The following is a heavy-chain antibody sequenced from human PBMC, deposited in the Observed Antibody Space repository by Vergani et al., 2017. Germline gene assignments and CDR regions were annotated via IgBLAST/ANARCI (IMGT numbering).Heavy chain of an antibody. D-gene: IGHD6-6*01. CDR1: GFTFSSYA. V-gene: IGHV3-64D*06. CDR2: ISSNGGST. Sequence: EVQLVESGGGLVQPGGSLRLSCSASGFTFSSYAMHWVRQAPGKGLEYVSAISSNGGSTYYADSVKGRFTISRDNSKNTLYLQMSSLRAEDTAVYFCASTIAARPGVSFDYWGQGTLVTVSS. J-gene: IGHJ4*02. CDR3: ASTIAARPGVSFDY.